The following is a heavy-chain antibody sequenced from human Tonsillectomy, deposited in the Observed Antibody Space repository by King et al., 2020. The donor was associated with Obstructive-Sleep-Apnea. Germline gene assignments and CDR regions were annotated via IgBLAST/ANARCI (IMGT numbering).Heavy chain of an antibody. CDR3: AREFYDFWSGYWGYFDY. J-gene: IGHJ4*02. V-gene: IGHV3-30*04. CDR1: GFTFSSYA. Sequence: VQLVESGGGVVQPGRSLRLSCAASGFTFSSYAMHWVRQAPGKGLEWVAVISYDGSKKYYADSVKGRFTISRDNSKNTLYLQMNSLRAEDTAVYYCAREFYDFWSGYWGYFDYWGQGTLVTVSS. CDR2: ISYDGSKK. D-gene: IGHD3-3*01.